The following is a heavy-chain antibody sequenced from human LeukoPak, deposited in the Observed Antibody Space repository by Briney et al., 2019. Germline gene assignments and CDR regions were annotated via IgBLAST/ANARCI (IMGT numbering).Heavy chain of an antibody. CDR2: IRYDGSNK. CDR3: AKDKAWIQLGYYMDV. D-gene: IGHD5-18*01. Sequence: GGSLRLSCAASGFTFSSYGMHWVRQAPGKGLEWVAFIRYDGSNKYYADSVKGRFTISRDNSKNTLYLQMNSLRAEDTAVYYCAKDKAWIQLGYYMDVWGKGTTVTISS. V-gene: IGHV3-30*02. CDR1: GFTFSSYG. J-gene: IGHJ6*03.